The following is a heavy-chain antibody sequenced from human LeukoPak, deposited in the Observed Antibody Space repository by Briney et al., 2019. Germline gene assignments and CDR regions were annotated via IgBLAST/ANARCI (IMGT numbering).Heavy chain of an antibody. CDR3: ARWSGYALD. D-gene: IGHD2-2*01. CDR1: GGSISSYY. J-gene: IGHJ4*02. Sequence: PSETLSLTCTVSGGSISSYYWSWIRRPPGKGLEWIGYIYYSGSTNYNPSLKSRVTMSIDTSKNQFSLKLSFVTAADTAVYYCARWSGYALDWGQGTLVTVSS. V-gene: IGHV4-59*01. CDR2: IYYSGST.